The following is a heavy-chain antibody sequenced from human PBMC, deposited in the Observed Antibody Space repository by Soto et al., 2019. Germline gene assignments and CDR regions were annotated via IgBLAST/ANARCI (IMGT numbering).Heavy chain of an antibody. CDR3: AHRRSGYFDS. CDR2: IYWDDDK. J-gene: IGHJ4*02. CDR1: GFSLTETGMG. Sequence: QITLKESGPTLVKPTQTLTLTCTFSGFSLTETGMGVGWIRQPPGKALEWLALIYWDDDKRYSPSLKRELTISKDASKNQVVLTKTNVDAVDTATYYCAHRRSGYFDSWGQGTLVTVSS. V-gene: IGHV2-5*02.